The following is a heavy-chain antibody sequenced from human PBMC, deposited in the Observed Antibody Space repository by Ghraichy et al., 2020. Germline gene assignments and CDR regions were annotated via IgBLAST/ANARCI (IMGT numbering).Heavy chain of an antibody. CDR3: ATKRLYYDFWSGYYGKKENWYFDL. CDR2: IYYSGST. Sequence: SETLSLTCTVSGGSISSGGYYWSWIRQHPGKGLEWIGYIYYSGSTYYNPSLKSRVTISVDTSKNQFSLKLSSVTAADTAVYYCATKRLYYDFWSGYYGKKENWYFDLWGRGTLVTVSS. V-gene: IGHV4-31*03. D-gene: IGHD3-3*01. J-gene: IGHJ2*01. CDR1: GGSISSGGYY.